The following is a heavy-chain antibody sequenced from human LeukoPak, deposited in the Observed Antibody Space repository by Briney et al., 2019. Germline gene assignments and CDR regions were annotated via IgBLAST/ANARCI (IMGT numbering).Heavy chain of an antibody. CDR2: IYYSGST. D-gene: IGHD2-15*01. Sequence: PSETLSLTCTVSGGSIGSSSYYWGWIRQPPGKGLNWIGSIYYSGSTYYNPSLKSRVTISVDTSRDQFSLKLSSVTAADTAVYYCARGRRCSGGSCYWFDPWGQGTLVTVSS. CDR3: ARGRRCSGGSCYWFDP. CDR1: GGSIGSSSYY. J-gene: IGHJ5*02. V-gene: IGHV4-39*07.